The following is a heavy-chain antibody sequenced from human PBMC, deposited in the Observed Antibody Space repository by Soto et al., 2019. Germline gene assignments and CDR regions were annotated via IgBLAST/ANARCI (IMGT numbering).Heavy chain of an antibody. J-gene: IGHJ6*02. Sequence: SETLSLTCTVSGDSISTYYWSWIRQPPGKGLEWIGYIYYSGSTNYNPSLKSRVTISVDTSKNQFSLKLSSVTAADTAVYYCAGFRGGSPSGMDAWGEGTTVT. V-gene: IGHV4-59*01. CDR2: IYYSGST. CDR1: GDSISTYY. D-gene: IGHD3-16*01. CDR3: AGFRGGSPSGMDA.